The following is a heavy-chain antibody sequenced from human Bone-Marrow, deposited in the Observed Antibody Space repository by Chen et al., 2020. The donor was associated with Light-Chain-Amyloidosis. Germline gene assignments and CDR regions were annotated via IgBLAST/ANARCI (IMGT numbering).Heavy chain of an antibody. D-gene: IGHD3-9*01. CDR2: IRGSGGSR. CDR1: GFAFSSYA. CDR3: AKDISYDDILPGYPADAFDI. J-gene: IGHJ3*02. Sequence: EVQLVESGGGLLQRGGSLRLSCAASGFAFSSYAMSWVRQAPGKGVEWVSTIRGSGGSRYYGDSVEGRLTISRDNSKNALFEQMNSLRAEDTAVYYCAKDISYDDILPGYPADAFDIWGQGTMVTVSS. V-gene: IGHV3-23*04.